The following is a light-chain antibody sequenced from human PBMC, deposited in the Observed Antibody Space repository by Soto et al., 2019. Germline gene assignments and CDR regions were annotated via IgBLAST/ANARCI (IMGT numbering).Light chain of an antibody. CDR2: DAS. CDR1: QSVSND. CDR3: QQRSNWPLT. J-gene: IGKJ4*01. Sequence: EIVLTQSPANLSLSPGDRATLSCRASQSVSNDLAWYQQKPGQAPRLLIYDASNSATGIPARFSGSGSGTDFTLTISSLEPEDLAVYYCQQRSNWPLTFGGGTKVEIK. V-gene: IGKV3-11*01.